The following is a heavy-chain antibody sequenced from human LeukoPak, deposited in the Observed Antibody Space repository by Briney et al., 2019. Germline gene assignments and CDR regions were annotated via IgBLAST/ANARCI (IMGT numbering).Heavy chain of an antibody. CDR2: IWSDGTNQ. J-gene: IGHJ4*02. V-gene: IGHV3-33*06. Sequence: GGSLRLSCVASQFTFSHYGMHWVRQAPGRGLEWVAVIWSDGTNQYYADSVKGRFTISRDDSQNTVYLQMNSPRAEDTAVYFCAKDAQRGFDYSNSLEYWGQGTLVTVSS. D-gene: IGHD4-11*01. CDR3: AKDAQRGFDYSNSLEY. CDR1: QFTFSHYG.